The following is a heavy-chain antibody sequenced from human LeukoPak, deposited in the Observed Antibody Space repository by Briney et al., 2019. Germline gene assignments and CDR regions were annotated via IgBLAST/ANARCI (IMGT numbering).Heavy chain of an antibody. D-gene: IGHD3-10*01. J-gene: IGHJ4*02. V-gene: IGHV5-10-1*01. CDR3: ARHGGGFDY. CDR1: GYSFTTYR. CDR2: IDPRDSYS. Sequence: GESLQISCQGSGYSFTTYRISWVRQMPGKGLEWMGTIDPRDSYSNYSPSFQGHVTISADKSISTASLQWSSLKASDTAMYYCARHGGGFDYWGQGTLVTVSS.